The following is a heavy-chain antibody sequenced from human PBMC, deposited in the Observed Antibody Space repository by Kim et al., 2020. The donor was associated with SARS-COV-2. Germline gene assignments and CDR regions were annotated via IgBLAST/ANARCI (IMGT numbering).Heavy chain of an antibody. Sequence: GGSLRLSCAASGFTFSSYGMHWVRQAPGKGLEWVAVIWYDGSNKYYADSVKGRFTISRDNSKNTLYLQMNSLRAEDTAVYYCARDIPLFSSDAIDNYFDYWGQGTLVTVSS. V-gene: IGHV3-33*01. CDR2: IWYDGSNK. D-gene: IGHD3-9*01. J-gene: IGHJ4*02. CDR1: GFTFSSYG. CDR3: ARDIPLFSSDAIDNYFDY.